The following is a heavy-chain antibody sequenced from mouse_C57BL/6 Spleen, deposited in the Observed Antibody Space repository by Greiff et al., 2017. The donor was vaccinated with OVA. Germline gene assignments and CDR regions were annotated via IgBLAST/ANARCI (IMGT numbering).Heavy chain of an antibody. CDR3: ARYGDYHGAMDY. J-gene: IGHJ4*01. Sequence: VQLQQSGPELVKPGASVKISCKASGYTFTDYYMNWVKQSHGKSLEWIGDINPNNGGTSYNQKFKGKATLTVDKSSSTAYMELRSLTSEDSAVYYCARYGDYHGAMDYWGQGTSVTVSS. V-gene: IGHV1-26*01. CDR2: INPNNGGT. D-gene: IGHD1-1*01. CDR1: GYTFTDYY.